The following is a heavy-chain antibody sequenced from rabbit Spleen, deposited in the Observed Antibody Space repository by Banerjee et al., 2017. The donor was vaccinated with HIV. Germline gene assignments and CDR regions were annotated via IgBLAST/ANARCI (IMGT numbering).Heavy chain of an antibody. CDR3: ARDTGSSFSSYGMDL. J-gene: IGHJ6*01. Sequence: QEHLEESGGDLVKPGASLTLTCTASGFSFSSGYYMCWVRQAPGKGLEWIACIYSGSSGDTYYASWAKGRFTCSKTSSTTVTLQMTSLTAADTATYFCARDTGSSFSSYGMDLWGPGTLVTVS. V-gene: IGHV1S45*01. D-gene: IGHD8-1*01. CDR2: IYSGSSGDT. CDR1: GFSFSSGYY.